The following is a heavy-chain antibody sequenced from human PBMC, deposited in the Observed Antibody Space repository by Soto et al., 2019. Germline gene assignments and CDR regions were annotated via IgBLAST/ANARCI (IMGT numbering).Heavy chain of an antibody. CDR1: GFTFSSYW. J-gene: IGHJ4*02. V-gene: IGHV3-7*03. Sequence: EVQLAESGGDLVQSGGSLRLSCATSGFTFSSYWMSWVRQAPGKGLEWVANIKQDGSEKYYVDSVKGRFTISRDNAKNSLYLQMNSLRAEDTAVYYCARERGPDYYDSSGYVDYWGQGTLVTVSS. D-gene: IGHD3-22*01. CDR3: ARERGPDYYDSSGYVDY. CDR2: IKQDGSEK.